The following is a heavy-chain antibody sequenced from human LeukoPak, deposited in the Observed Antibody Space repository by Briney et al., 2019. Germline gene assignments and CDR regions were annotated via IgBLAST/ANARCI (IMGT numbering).Heavy chain of an antibody. J-gene: IGHJ4*02. V-gene: IGHV6-1*01. D-gene: IGHD4-23*01. CDR3: AREPSGHSGSFDS. CDR2: TYYRSKWYY. CDR1: GDSVSSNDAA. Sequence: SQTLSLTCAISGDSVSSNDAAWNWIRQSPSRGLEWLGRTYYRSKWYYDYAVSVKSRITINSDTSKNQFSLQLNSVTPDDTAVFYCAREPSGHSGSFDSWGQGTLVTVSS.